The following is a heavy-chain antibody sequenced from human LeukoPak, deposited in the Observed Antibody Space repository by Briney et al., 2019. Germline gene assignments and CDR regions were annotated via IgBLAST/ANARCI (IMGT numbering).Heavy chain of an antibody. CDR3: ASGYSYGLTRQK. V-gene: IGHV1-18*01. CDR1: GYTFTSYG. CDR2: ISAYNGNT. Sequence: GASVKVSCKASGYTFTSYGISWVRQAPGQGLEWMGWISAYNGNTNYAQKFQGRVTMTRDTSISTAYMELSRLRSDDTAVYYCASGYSYGLTRQKWGQGTLVTVSS. D-gene: IGHD5-18*01. J-gene: IGHJ4*02.